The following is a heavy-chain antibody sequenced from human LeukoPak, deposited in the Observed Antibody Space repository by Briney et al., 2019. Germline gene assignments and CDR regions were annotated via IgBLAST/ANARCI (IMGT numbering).Heavy chain of an antibody. CDR1: GFIFSSYG. CDR2: ITSNTDST. V-gene: IGHV3-23*01. CDR3: AKDLGIGGSGF. D-gene: IGHD3-22*01. Sequence: GGSLRLSCAASGFIFSSYGMSWFRQAPGKGLEWVSTITSNTDSTYYADSVKGRFTTSRDNSKNTLYLQMNSLRAEDTALYYCAKDLGIGGSGFWGQGTLVTVSS. J-gene: IGHJ4*02.